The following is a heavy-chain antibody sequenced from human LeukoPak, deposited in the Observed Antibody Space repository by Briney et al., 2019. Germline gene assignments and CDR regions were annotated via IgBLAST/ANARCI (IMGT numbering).Heavy chain of an antibody. CDR1: GFTFNSYW. D-gene: IGHD6-19*01. CDR2: KKRDGSEK. Sequence: GGSLRLSCAASGFTFNSYWMNWVRQAPGKGLEWVANKKRDGSEKYYVDSVKGRFTISRDNAKNSLDLQMNSLRVEDTAVYYCARLGPASSGWPESFDYWGQGTLVTVSS. J-gene: IGHJ4*02. V-gene: IGHV3-7*03. CDR3: ARLGPASSGWPESFDY.